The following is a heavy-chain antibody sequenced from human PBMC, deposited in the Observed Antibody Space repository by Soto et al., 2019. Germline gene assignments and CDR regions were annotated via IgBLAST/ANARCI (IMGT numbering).Heavy chain of an antibody. Sequence: KVSCKASGFTFTSSAVQWVRQARGQRLEWIGWIVVGSGNTNYAQKFQERVTITRDMSTSTAYMELRSLRSDDTAVYYCARDNYYDYVWGRTPPGYWGQGTLVTVSS. CDR1: GFTFTSSA. CDR2: IVVGSGNT. V-gene: IGHV1-58*01. D-gene: IGHD3-16*01. CDR3: ARDNYYDYVWGRTPPGY. J-gene: IGHJ4*02.